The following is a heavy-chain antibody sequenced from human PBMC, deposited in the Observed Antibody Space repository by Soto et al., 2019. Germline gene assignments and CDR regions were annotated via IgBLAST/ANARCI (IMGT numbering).Heavy chain of an antibody. CDR2: SYYTGSS. CDR1: GGSISSADYY. J-gene: IGHJ3*02. D-gene: IGHD4-17*01. CDR3: VREPAGPSMVTTTDHDAFDI. Sequence: SETLSLTCSVSGGSISSADYYWSWIRQPPGKGLEWIGYSYYTGSSFYNPSLKGRVTISVDTSKNQFSLNLSSVTAADTAVYYCVREPAGPSMVTTTDHDAFDIWGHGTMVTVS. V-gene: IGHV4-30-4*08.